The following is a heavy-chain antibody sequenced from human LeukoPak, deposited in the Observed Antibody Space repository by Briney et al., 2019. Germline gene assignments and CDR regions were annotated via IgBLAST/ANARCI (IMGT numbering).Heavy chain of an antibody. J-gene: IGHJ4*02. Sequence: ASVKVSCKASGYTFTSYGISWVRQAPGQGLEWMGWISAYNGNTNYAQKLQGRVTMTTDTSTSTAYMELRSLRSDDTAVYYCARDSYYYDSSGYPSIDYWGQGTLVTVSS. CDR3: ARDSYYYDSSGYPSIDY. V-gene: IGHV1-18*01. CDR1: GYTFTSYG. CDR2: ISAYNGNT. D-gene: IGHD3-22*01.